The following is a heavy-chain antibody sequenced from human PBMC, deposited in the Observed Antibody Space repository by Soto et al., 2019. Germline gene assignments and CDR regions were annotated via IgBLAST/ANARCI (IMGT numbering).Heavy chain of an antibody. Sequence: QLQLVQSAAEVKKPGASVRVSCKAYGYTFIKYGISWIRQAPEQGLEWMGWIKVDSGYTNYAQKFQGRVTMTADTSSDTAVMDLRSLRLDDAAVDFCATSYDTGFDPWGQGTLVSVSS. D-gene: IGHD3-9*01. CDR2: IKVDSGYT. CDR1: GYTFIKYG. J-gene: IGHJ5*02. CDR3: ATSYDTGFDP. V-gene: IGHV1-18*04.